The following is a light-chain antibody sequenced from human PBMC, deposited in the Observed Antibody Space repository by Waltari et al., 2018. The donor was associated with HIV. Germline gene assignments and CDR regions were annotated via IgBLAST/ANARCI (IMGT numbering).Light chain of an antibody. J-gene: IGKJ1*01. CDR2: AVS. CDR3: QLPDGPQWT. V-gene: IGKV1-12*01. Sequence: DIQMTQSPSSVAASVGDRVTISCRASQGYRSWLAWYQQKPGKAPKLLIYAVSTLQSGVPSRFSATGSETDFTLTINGLQPEDFATHYCQLPDGPQWTFGQGTKVEIK. CDR1: QGYRSW.